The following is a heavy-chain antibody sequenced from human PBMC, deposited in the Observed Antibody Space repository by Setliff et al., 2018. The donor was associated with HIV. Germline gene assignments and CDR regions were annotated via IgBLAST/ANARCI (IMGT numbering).Heavy chain of an antibody. CDR2: VFHSGYT. CDR1: GYSISSGYY. J-gene: IGHJ4*02. D-gene: IGHD3-10*01. CDR3: AKGESVGSGTVSLDY. Sequence: SETLSLTCTVSGYSISSGYYWGWIRQPPGKGLEWIGSVFHSGYTYYNPSLKSRVTISVDTSKNQFSLKLSSVTAADTAVYYCAKGESVGSGTVSLDYWGQGKLVTVSS. V-gene: IGHV4-38-2*02.